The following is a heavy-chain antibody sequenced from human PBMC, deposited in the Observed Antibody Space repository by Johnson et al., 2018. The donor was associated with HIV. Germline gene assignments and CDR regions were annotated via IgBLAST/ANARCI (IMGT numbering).Heavy chain of an antibody. V-gene: IGHV3-20*04. CDR1: GFSFDDYD. J-gene: IGHJ3*02. Sequence: VQLVESGGGVVRPGGSLRLSCAASGFSFDDYDMSWVRQAPGKGLEWVSGIKWNGGSTRYADSVKGRFNISRDNSKNTLYLQMNSLRAEDTAVYYCAKSHLRILEWLPDDAFDIWGQGTMVTVSS. D-gene: IGHD3-3*01. CDR2: IKWNGGST. CDR3: AKSHLRILEWLPDDAFDI.